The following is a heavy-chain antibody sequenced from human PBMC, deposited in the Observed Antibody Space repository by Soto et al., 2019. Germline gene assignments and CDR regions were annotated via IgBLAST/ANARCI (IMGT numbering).Heavy chain of an antibody. D-gene: IGHD6-13*01. Sequence: QVQLVESGGGVVQPGRSLRLSCAASGFTFSSYGMHCVRQAPGKGLEWVAVIWYDGSNKYYADSVKGRFTISRDNSKNTLYLQMNSLSAEDTAVYYCARDSIAADGILDYCGQGTLVTVSS. CDR1: GFTFSSYG. V-gene: IGHV3-33*01. CDR2: IWYDGSNK. J-gene: IGHJ4*02. CDR3: ARDSIAADGILDY.